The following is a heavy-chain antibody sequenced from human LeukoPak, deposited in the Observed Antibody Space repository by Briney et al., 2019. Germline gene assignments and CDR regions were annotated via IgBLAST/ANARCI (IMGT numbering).Heavy chain of an antibody. V-gene: IGHV1-24*01. CDR1: GYTLTELS. CDR2: FDPEDGET. CDR3: AIPPFDSSGCYYVLQFDY. D-gene: IGHD3-22*01. Sequence: ASVTVSCKVSGYTLTELSMHWVRQALGKGLEWMGGFDPEDGETIYAQKFQGRVTMTEDTSTDTAYMELSSLRSEDTAVYYCAIPPFDSSGCYYVLQFDYWGQGTLVTVSS. J-gene: IGHJ4*02.